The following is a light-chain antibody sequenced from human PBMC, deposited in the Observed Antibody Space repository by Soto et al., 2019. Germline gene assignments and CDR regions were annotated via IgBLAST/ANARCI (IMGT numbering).Light chain of an antibody. V-gene: IGLV7-43*01. CDR2: ITS. CDR1: TGAVTSGYY. CDR3: LLYYGGAVV. Sequence: QAVVTQEPSLTVSPGGTVTLTCASSTGAVTSGYYPNWFQQKPGQAPRALIYITSNKHSWTPARFSGYLLGGKAALTLSGVQHEDEGEYYCLLYYGGAVVFGGGTKLTVL. J-gene: IGLJ2*01.